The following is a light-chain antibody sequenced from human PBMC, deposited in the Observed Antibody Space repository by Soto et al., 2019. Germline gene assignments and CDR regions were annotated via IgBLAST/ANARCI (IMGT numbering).Light chain of an antibody. CDR1: SSNIGAGYD. CDR2: GNS. V-gene: IGLV1-40*01. J-gene: IGLJ2*01. Sequence: QSVLTQPPSVSGAPGQRVTISCTGSSSNIGAGYDVHWYQQLPGTAPKLLIYGNSNRPSGVPDRFSGSKSGTSASLAITGFQAEDEAYYDCQSYDSSLSGSDVVFGGGTQLTVL. CDR3: QSYDSSLSGSDVV.